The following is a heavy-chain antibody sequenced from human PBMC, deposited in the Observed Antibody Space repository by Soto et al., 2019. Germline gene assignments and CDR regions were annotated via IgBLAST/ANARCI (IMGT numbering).Heavy chain of an antibody. D-gene: IGHD3-10*01. CDR2: ISGYNGNT. V-gene: IGHV1-18*04. Sequence: QVQLVQSGAEVKKPGASVKVSCKASGYTFTSYGVSWVRQAPGQGLEWRGWISGYNGNTNYAQKLQGRVTMTTDTSTSTAYMELRSLRSDDTAVYYCARAGKYYYGSGSPYYYGMDVWGQGITVTVSS. CDR1: GYTFTSYG. CDR3: ARAGKYYYGSGSPYYYGMDV. J-gene: IGHJ6*02.